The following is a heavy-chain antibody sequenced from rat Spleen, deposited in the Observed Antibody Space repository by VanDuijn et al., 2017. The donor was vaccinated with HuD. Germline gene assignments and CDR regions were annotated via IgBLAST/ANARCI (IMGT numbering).Heavy chain of an antibody. V-gene: IGHV2-1*01. CDR2: IWGDGST. J-gene: IGHJ3*01. CDR1: GFSLTSNG. CDR3: ARSYGGYTSNWFPY. D-gene: IGHD1-11*01. Sequence: QVQLKESGPGLVQPSQTLSLTCTVSGFSLTSNGVSWIRQPPGKGLEWMGGIWGDGSTNYNSALKSRLSISRDTSKSQVFLKMNSLQTDDTVIYFCARSYGGYTSNWFPYWGQGTLVTVSS.